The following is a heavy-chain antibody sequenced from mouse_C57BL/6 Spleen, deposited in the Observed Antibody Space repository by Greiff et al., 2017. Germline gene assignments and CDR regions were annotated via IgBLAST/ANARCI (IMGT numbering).Heavy chain of an antibody. Sequence: QVQLQQSGAELARPGASVTMSCKASGYTFTSYTMHWVKQRPGQGLEWIGYINPSSGYTKYNQKFKDKATLTADKSSSTAYMQLSSLTSEDSAVYYGARYDYGSSPRYWYFDVWGTGTTVTVSS. D-gene: IGHD1-1*01. CDR3: ARYDYGSSPRYWYFDV. V-gene: IGHV1-4*01. CDR1: GYTFTSYT. J-gene: IGHJ1*03. CDR2: INPSSGYT.